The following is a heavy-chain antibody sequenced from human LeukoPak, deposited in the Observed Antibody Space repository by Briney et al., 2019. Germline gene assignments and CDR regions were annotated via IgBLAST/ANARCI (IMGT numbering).Heavy chain of an antibody. CDR3: ARGENSSSWYFRGYYYYYYGMDV. CDR2: INPSGGST. J-gene: IGHJ6*02. V-gene: IGHV1-46*01. Sequence: ASVKVSCKASGYTFTSYYMHWVRQAPGQGLEWIGIINPSGGSTSYAQKFQGRVTMTRDTSTSTVYMELSSLRSEDTAVYYCARGENSSSWYFRGYYYYYYGMDVWGQGTTVTVSS. CDR1: GYTFTSYY. D-gene: IGHD6-13*01.